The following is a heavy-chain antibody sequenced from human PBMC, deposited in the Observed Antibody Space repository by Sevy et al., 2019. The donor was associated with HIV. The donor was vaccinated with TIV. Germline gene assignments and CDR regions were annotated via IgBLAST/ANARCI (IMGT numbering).Heavy chain of an antibody. CDR2: ISNSGSTI. V-gene: IGHV3-11*01. CDR1: GFTFSDYY. Sequence: GESLKISCAASGFTFSDYYMSWIRQAPGKGLEWVSYISNSGSTIYYADSVKGRFTISRDNAKNSLYLQMNSLRAEDTAVYYCARAITGTTFPYYGMDVWGQGTTVTVSS. D-gene: IGHD1-7*01. CDR3: ARAITGTTFPYYGMDV. J-gene: IGHJ6*01.